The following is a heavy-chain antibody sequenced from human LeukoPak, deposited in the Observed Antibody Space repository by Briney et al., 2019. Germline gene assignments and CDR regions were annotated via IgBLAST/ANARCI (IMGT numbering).Heavy chain of an antibody. V-gene: IGHV1-2*02. Sequence: ASVKVSRKSSGYTFTGYYMHWVRQAPGQGLEWMGWINPNSGGTNYAQKFQGRVTMTRDTSISTAYMELSRLRSDDTAVYYCARDSDCSSTSCPNWFDPWGQGTLVTVSS. D-gene: IGHD2-2*01. CDR3: ARDSDCSSTSCPNWFDP. CDR1: GYTFTGYY. CDR2: INPNSGGT. J-gene: IGHJ5*02.